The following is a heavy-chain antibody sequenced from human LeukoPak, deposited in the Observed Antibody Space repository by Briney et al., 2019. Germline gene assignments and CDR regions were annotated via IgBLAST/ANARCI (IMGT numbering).Heavy chain of an antibody. CDR3: AREGPYSSGTFRY. V-gene: IGHV3-53*01. CDR2: IFSGGST. J-gene: IGHJ4*02. Sequence: PGGSLRLSCAASGFTVSSNYMSWVRQAPGKGLEWVSIIFSGGSTSYADSVKGRFTISRDNSKDMVYLQMNSLRTEDTAVYYCAREGPYSSGTFRYWGQGTLVTVSS. CDR1: GFTVSSNY. D-gene: IGHD6-25*01.